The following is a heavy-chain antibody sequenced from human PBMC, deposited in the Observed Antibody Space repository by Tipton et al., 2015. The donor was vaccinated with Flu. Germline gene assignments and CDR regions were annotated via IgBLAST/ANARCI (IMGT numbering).Heavy chain of an antibody. CDR2: IHRSGNT. V-gene: IGHV4-38-2*02. CDR1: GDSIGSDYY. CDR3: ARGSGEINIYLDS. J-gene: IGHJ4*02. D-gene: IGHD6-19*01. Sequence: TLSLTCSVSGDSIGSDYYWGWIRQPPGKGLEWLGNIHRSGNTYYNSSLKSRVTISLDKSKNQFSLRLVSMTATDTAVYYCARGSGEINIYLDSWGQGTVVTVSS.